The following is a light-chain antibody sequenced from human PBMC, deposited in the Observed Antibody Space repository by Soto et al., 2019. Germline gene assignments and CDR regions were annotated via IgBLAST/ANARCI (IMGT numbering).Light chain of an antibody. CDR1: QSISSTY. CDR3: QQYSSSST. V-gene: IGKV3-20*01. J-gene: IGKJ1*01. Sequence: EIVLTQSPGTLSLSPGERATLSGRASQSISSTYVAWHQQKPGQAPRLIIYDATSRATGIPDRFSGSGSGTDFTLTISRLEPEDCAVYYCQQYSSSSTFGQGTKVEIK. CDR2: DAT.